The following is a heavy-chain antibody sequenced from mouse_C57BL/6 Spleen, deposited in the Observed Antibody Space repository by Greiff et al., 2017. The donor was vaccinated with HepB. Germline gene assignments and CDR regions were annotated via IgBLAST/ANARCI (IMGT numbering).Heavy chain of an antibody. CDR1: GFTFSSYG. CDR2: ISSGGSYT. D-gene: IGHD2-12*01. CDR3: ARPYDGDYYAMDY. J-gene: IGHJ4*01. Sequence: EVQLVESGGDLVKPGGSLKLSCAASGFTFSSYGMSWVRQTPDKRLEWVATISSGGSYTYYPDSVKGRFTISRDNAKNTLYLQMSSLKSEDTAMYYCARPYDGDYYAMDYWGQGTSVTVSS. V-gene: IGHV5-6*01.